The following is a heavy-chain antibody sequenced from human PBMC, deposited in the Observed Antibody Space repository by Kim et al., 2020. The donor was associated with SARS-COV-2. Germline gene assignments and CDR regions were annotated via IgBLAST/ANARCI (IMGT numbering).Heavy chain of an antibody. CDR1: GFSFSSYW. CDR3: AKGDRPDSNLKNFD. J-gene: IGHJ4*01. Sequence: GGSLRLSCAASGFSFSSYWMTWVRQAPGKGLEWVPTKSGGAGKTHYRDSVKARFTISRENPKNTLYLQMNTLRAEDTAVYFCAKGDRPDSNLKNFD. V-gene: IGHV3-7*01. CDR2: KSGGAGKT.